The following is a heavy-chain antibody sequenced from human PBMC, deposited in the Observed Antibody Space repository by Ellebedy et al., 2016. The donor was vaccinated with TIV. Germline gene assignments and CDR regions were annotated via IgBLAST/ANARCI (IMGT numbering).Heavy chain of an antibody. CDR1: GFTLSTHW. D-gene: IGHD3-9*01. Sequence: GESLKISCAASGFTLSTHWMSWVRQAPGKGLEWVASIKQDGSVQFYVNSVRGRFTISRDNSKTSTYLQMNSLRAEDTAVYYCARSFDPAAPFDYWGQGTLVTVSS. CDR2: IKQDGSVQ. J-gene: IGHJ4*02. V-gene: IGHV3-7*01. CDR3: ARSFDPAAPFDY.